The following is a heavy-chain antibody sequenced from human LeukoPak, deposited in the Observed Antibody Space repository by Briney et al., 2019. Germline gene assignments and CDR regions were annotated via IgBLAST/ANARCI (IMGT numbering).Heavy chain of an antibody. J-gene: IGHJ3*02. CDR2: MNPNSGNT. D-gene: IGHD5-18*01. Sequence: GASVKVSCKASGYTFTSYDINWVRQATGQGLEWMGWMNPNSGNTGYAQKFQGRVTMTRNTSISTAYMELSSLRSEDTAVYYCARDLFGYSYGSNAFDIWGQGTMVTVSS. CDR3: ARDLFGYSYGSNAFDI. V-gene: IGHV1-8*01. CDR1: GYTFTSYD.